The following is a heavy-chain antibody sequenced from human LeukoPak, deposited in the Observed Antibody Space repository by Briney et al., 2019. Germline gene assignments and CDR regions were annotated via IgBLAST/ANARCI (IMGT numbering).Heavy chain of an antibody. CDR3: SRKAWWYYDSSGRYASYSEI. V-gene: IGHV4-59*01. CDR2: IYYSGST. J-gene: IGHJ2*01. Sequence: SETLSLTCTVSGGSISSYYWSWIRQPPGKGREWIGYIYYSGSTNYNPSLKSRVTISVDTSKTQFSLKLSSVTAADTAVYYCSRKAWWYYDSSGRYASYSEISGRGTLFTVSS. CDR1: GGSISSYY. D-gene: IGHD3-22*01.